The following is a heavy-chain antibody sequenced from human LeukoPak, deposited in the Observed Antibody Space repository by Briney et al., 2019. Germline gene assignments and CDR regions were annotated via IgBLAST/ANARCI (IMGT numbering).Heavy chain of an antibody. J-gene: IGHJ4*02. Sequence: PSETLSLTCTVSGGSLSSYYWSWIRQPPGKGLEWIGYIYYSGSTNYNPSLKSRVTISVDTSKNQFSLKLSSVTAADTAVYYCARGSSALPRWGQGTLVTVSS. V-gene: IGHV4-59*01. CDR2: IYYSGST. CDR1: GGSLSSYY. CDR3: ARGSSALPR. D-gene: IGHD2-2*01.